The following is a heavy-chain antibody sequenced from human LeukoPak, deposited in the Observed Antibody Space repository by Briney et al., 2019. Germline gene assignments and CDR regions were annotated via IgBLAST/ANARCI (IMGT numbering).Heavy chain of an antibody. J-gene: IGHJ4*02. V-gene: IGHV3-21*01. CDR2: ISSSSSDI. CDR1: GFTFSSYS. Sequence: GGSLRLSCAASGFTFSSYSMNWVRQAPGKGLEWVSSISSSSSDIYYADSVKGRFTISRDNAKNSLYLQMNSLRAEDTAVYYCARDLNRVGENYYDSSGPLGYFDYWGQGTLVTVSS. D-gene: IGHD3-22*01. CDR3: ARDLNRVGENYYDSSGPLGYFDY.